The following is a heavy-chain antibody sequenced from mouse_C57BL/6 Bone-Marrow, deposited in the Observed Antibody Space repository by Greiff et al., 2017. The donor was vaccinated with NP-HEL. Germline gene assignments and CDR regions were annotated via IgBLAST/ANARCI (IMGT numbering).Heavy chain of an antibody. Sequence: EVKLVESGGGLVKPGGSLKLSCAASGFTFSSYAMSWVRQTPEKRLEWVATISDGGSYTYYPDNVKGRFTISRDNAKNNLYLQMSHLKSEDTAMYYCARTDGYYSFAYWGQGTLVTVSA. CDR1: GFTFSSYA. J-gene: IGHJ3*01. CDR3: ARTDGYYSFAY. D-gene: IGHD2-3*01. V-gene: IGHV5-4*03. CDR2: ISDGGSYT.